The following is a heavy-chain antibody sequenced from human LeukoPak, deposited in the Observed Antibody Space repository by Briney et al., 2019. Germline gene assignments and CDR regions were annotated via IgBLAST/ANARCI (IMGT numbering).Heavy chain of an antibody. V-gene: IGHV3-23*01. Sequence: GGSLRLSCAASGFTFSSYAMTWVRQAPGKGLEWVSVISGSGGSTYYADSVKGRFTISRDNSKNTLYLQMNSLRVEDTAVYYCAKRDDFWSGYYYFDYWGQGTLVTVSS. D-gene: IGHD3-3*01. J-gene: IGHJ4*02. CDR1: GFTFSSYA. CDR3: AKRDDFWSGYYYFDY. CDR2: ISGSGGST.